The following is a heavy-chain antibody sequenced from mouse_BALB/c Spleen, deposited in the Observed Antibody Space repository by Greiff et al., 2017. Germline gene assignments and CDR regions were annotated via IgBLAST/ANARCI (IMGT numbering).Heavy chain of an antibody. CDR2: IYPGSGST. V-gene: IGHV1S22*01. CDR1: GYTFTSYW. CDR3: TRDGNYEGFAY. D-gene: IGHD2-1*01. J-gene: IGHJ3*01. Sequence: LQQPGSELVRPGASVKLSCKASGYTFTSYWMHWVKQRPGQGLEWIGNIYPGSGSTNYDEKFKGKATLTVDTSSSTAYMQLSSLTSEDSAVYYCTRDGNYEGFAYWGQGTLVTVSA.